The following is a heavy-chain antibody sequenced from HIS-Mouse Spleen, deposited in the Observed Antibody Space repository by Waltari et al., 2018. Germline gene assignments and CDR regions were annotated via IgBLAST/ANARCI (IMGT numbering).Heavy chain of an antibody. J-gene: IGHJ2*01. D-gene: IGHD6-13*01. V-gene: IGHV4-39*07. CDR2: IYYSGGT. CDR1: GGSISSISYY. CDR3: AREIPYSSSWYDWYFDL. Sequence: QLQLHESGPGLVKPSETLSLTCTVSGGSISSISYYWGWIRQPPGKGLEWIGSIYYSGGTYYNPSLKSRVTISVDTSKTQFSLKLSSVTAADTAVYYCAREIPYSSSWYDWYFDLWGRGTLVTVSA.